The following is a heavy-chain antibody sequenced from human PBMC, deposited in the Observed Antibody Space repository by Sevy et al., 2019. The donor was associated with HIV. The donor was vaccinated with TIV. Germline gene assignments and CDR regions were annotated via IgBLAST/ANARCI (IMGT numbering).Heavy chain of an antibody. CDR3: LKDLLRPVVVPAASFDY. CDR2: ISSNGDST. Sequence: GGSLRLSCSASGFTFSYYAMHWVRQAPGRGLQYVPVISSNGDSTDYADSVKGRFTISRDNSKNRLYLQMSSLRAEDTAVYYCLKDLLRPVVVPAASFDYWGQGTLVTVSS. CDR1: GFTFSYYA. J-gene: IGHJ4*02. D-gene: IGHD2-2*01. V-gene: IGHV3-64D*06.